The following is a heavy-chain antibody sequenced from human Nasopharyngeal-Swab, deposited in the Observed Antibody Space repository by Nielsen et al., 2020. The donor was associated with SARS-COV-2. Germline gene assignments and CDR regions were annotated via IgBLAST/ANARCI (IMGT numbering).Heavy chain of an antibody. J-gene: IGHJ5*02. CDR2: TYYRSKWYN. D-gene: IGHD4-17*01. CDR3: ARGFKGATAGDYVWFDP. V-gene: IGHV6-1*01. CDR1: GDSVSSNSAA. Sequence: SQTLSLTCAISGDSVSSNSAAWNWIRQSPSRGLEWLGRTYYRSKWYNDYAVSVKSRITINPDTSKNQFSLKLSSVTAADTAVYYCARGFKGATAGDYVWFDPWGQGTLVTVSS.